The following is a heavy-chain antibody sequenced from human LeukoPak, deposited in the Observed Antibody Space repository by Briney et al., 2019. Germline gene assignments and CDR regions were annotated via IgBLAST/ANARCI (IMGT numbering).Heavy chain of an antibody. CDR2: INHSGST. D-gene: IGHD3-3*01. J-gene: IGHJ3*02. Sequence: RPSETLSLTCAVYGGSLSGYYCSWIRQPPGKGLELIGEINHSGSTNYNPPLKSRVTISVDTSKDQFSLKLSSVTAADTAVYYCAGRYYDFWSGPREAFDIWGQGTMVTVSS. CDR3: AGRYYDFWSGPREAFDI. V-gene: IGHV4-34*01. CDR1: GGSLSGYY.